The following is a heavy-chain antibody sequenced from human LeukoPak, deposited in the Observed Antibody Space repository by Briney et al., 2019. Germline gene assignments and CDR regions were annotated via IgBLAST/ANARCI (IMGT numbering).Heavy chain of an antibody. J-gene: IGHJ4*02. V-gene: IGHV1-69*01. CDR1: GGTFSSFA. CDR2: IIPTSSVP. CDR3: AREPRVGQSTSNF. Sequence: ASVKVSCKASGGTFSSFAIGWVRQAPGQGLEWMGGIIPTSSVPNYAQKFRDRLTISADESARTAYLELSSLTSDDTAVYYCAREPRVGQSTSNFWGQGTLVTVSS. D-gene: IGHD1-26*01.